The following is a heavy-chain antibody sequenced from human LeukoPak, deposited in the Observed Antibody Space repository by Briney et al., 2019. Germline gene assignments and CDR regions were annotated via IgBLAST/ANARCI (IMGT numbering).Heavy chain of an antibody. D-gene: IGHD2-21*01. CDR2: ISYDGSNK. Sequence: PGRSLRLSCAASGFTFSSYAMHWVRQAPGKGLEWVAVISYDGSNKYYADSVKGRFTISRDNSKNTLYLQMNSLRAEDTAVYYCAREIGQSENWFDPWGQGTLVTVSS. CDR1: GFTFSSYA. J-gene: IGHJ5*02. V-gene: IGHV3-30-3*01. CDR3: AREIGQSENWFDP.